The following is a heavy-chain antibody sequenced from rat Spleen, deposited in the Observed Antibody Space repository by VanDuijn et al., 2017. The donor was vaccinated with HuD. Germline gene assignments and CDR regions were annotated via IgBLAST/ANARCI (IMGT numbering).Heavy chain of an antibody. J-gene: IGHJ4*01. D-gene: IGHD1-1*01. V-gene: IGHV5-17*01. Sequence: EVQLVESGGGLVQPGRSLRLSCAGSGFTFSDYAMAWVRQAPKKGLEWVATIVYDGSSYYYRDSVKGRFTISRDNAKSTLYLQMDSLRSEDTATYYCARVRTTVVYVMDAWGQGASVTVSS. CDR3: ARVRTTVVYVMDA. CDR1: GFTFSDYA. CDR2: IVYDGSSY.